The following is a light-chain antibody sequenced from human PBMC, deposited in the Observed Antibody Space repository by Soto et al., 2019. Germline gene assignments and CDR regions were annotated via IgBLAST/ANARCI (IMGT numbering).Light chain of an antibody. CDR1: QSLLHSNGYTY. V-gene: IGKV2-28*01. CDR3: LHTITTT. J-gene: IGKJ4*01. Sequence: IVMTQSPLSLPVTPGEPASISCRSSQSLLHSNGYTYLDWYLQKPGQSPQLLIYLGSNRASGAPDRFRGSGGGTDFTLKTSRVGAEDGGVYYCLHTITTTFDGGNKAEIK. CDR2: LGS.